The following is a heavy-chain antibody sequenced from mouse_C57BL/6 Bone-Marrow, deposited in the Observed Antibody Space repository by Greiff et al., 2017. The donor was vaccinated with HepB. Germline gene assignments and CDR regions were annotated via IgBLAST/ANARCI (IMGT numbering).Heavy chain of an antibody. V-gene: IGHV1-55*01. CDR2: IYPGSGST. J-gene: IGHJ4*01. CDR3: ARWGKFDYDMDY. CDR1: GYTFTSYW. Sequence: VQLQQPGAELVKPGASVKMSCKASGYTFTSYWITWVKQRPGQGLEWIGDIYPGSGSTNSNEKFKSKATLTVDTSSSTAYMQLSSLTSEDSAVYYCARWGKFDYDMDYWGQGTSVTVSS.